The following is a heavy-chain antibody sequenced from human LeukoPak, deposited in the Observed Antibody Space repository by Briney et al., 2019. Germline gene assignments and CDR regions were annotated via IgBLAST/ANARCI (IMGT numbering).Heavy chain of an antibody. V-gene: IGHV4-34*01. J-gene: IGHJ4*02. CDR1: GGSFSGYY. CDR2: INHSGST. D-gene: IGHD2-8*01. CDR3: ARGVVGVY. Sequence: SETLPLTCAVYGGSFSGYYWSWIRQPPGKGLEWIGEINHSGSTNYNPSLKSRVTISVDTSKNQFSLKLSSVTAADTAVYYCARGVVGVYWGQGTLVTVSS.